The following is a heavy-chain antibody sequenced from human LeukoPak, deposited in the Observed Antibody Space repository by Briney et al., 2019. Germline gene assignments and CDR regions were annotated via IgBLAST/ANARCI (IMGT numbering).Heavy chain of an antibody. CDR1: GGXTVGYY. V-gene: IGHV4-4*07. Sequence: SETLSLTCTVSGGXTVGYYCSWIRQPAGKGLEWIGRLFTNEDTYYNPSLRSRVTMSVDTSKNRFSLTLTSVTAADTAVYYCAREEGVRGLPDHWGQGTLVTVSS. CDR2: LFTNEDT. J-gene: IGHJ5*02. CDR3: AREEGVRGLPDH. D-gene: IGHD2-15*01.